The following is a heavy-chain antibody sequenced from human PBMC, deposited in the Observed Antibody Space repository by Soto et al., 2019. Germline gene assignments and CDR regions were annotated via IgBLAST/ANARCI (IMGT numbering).Heavy chain of an antibody. CDR1: GYTFTSYG. CDR3: ARWRGTTGTPWGAFDI. J-gene: IGHJ3*02. Sequence: ASVKASCKASGYTFTSYGISCVRQAPEQGLEWMGWISAYNGNTNYAQKLQGRVTMTTDTSTSTAYMELRSLRSDDTAVYYCARWRGTTGTPWGAFDIWGQGTMVTVSS. V-gene: IGHV1-18*01. CDR2: ISAYNGNT. D-gene: IGHD1-1*01.